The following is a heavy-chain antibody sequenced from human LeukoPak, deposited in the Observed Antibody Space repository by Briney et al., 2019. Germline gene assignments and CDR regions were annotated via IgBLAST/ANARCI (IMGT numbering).Heavy chain of an antibody. V-gene: IGHV4-59*11. CDR3: ARVASGYSYGYPHHYYYYMDV. D-gene: IGHD5-18*01. CDR2: VYYGGSA. CDR1: GDSISGQY. J-gene: IGHJ6*03. Sequence: PSETLSLTCTVSGDSISGQYWGWIRQPPGKGLEWIGSVYYGGSAYYNASLKSRVSILVDKSKSQFSLRLSTVTAADTAVYYCARVASGYSYGYPHHYYYYMDVWGKGTTVTVSS.